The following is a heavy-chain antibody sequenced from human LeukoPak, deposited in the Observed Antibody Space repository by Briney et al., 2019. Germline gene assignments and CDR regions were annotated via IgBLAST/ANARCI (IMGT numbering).Heavy chain of an antibody. CDR1: GGSISSYY. V-gene: IGHV4-59*01. J-gene: IGHJ6*03. CDR2: IYYSGST. D-gene: IGHD5-24*01. CDR3: ASLEMATSKTYYYYYMDV. Sequence: SETLSLTCTVSGGSISSYYWSWIRQPPGKGLEWIGYIYYSGSTNYNPSLKSRVTISADTSKNQFSLKLSSVTAADTAVYYCASLEMATSKTYYYYYMDVWGKGTTVTVSS.